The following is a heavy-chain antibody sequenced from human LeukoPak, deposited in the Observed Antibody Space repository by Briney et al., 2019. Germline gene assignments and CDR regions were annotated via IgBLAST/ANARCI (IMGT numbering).Heavy chain of an antibody. CDR3: ASRRCSGGSCYPGY. J-gene: IGHJ4*02. CDR2: MNPSSGNT. D-gene: IGHD2-15*01. CDR1: GYTLTSYD. V-gene: IGHV1-8*01. Sequence: ASVKVSCKASGYTLTSYDINWVRQATGQGLEWMGWMNPSSGNTGYAQKFQGRVTMTRSTSITTAYMELSSLRSEDTALYYCASRRCSGGSCYPGYWGQGTLVTVSS.